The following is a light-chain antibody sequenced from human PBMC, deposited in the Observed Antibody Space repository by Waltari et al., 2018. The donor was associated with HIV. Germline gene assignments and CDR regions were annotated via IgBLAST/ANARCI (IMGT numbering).Light chain of an antibody. Sequence: DIEMTHSPSTLSASVGATVTITCRTSENIGNWLAWYQMKPGKATDLLIYRASTLKSGVPSRFSGRGSGTEFALTVRGLQPDDFGTFFCQQYNVYPWTFGQGTRVDLK. V-gene: IGKV1-5*03. J-gene: IGKJ1*01. CDR1: ENIGNW. CDR2: RAS. CDR3: QQYNVYPWT.